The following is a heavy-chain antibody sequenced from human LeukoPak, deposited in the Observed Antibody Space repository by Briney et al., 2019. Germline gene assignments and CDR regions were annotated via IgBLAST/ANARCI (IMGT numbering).Heavy chain of an antibody. CDR3: ARATYYDFWSGYYYMDV. CDR1: GGSISSYY. J-gene: IGHJ6*03. Sequence: SETLSLTCTVSGGSISSYYWSWLRQPAGKGLEWIGRIYTSGSTNDNPSLKSRVTMSVDTSKNQFSLKLSSVTAADTAVYYCARATYYDFWSGYYYMDVWGKGTTVTVSS. V-gene: IGHV4-4*07. D-gene: IGHD3-3*01. CDR2: IYTSGST.